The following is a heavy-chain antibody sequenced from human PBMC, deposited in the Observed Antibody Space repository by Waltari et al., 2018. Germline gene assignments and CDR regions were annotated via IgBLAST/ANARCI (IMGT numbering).Heavy chain of an antibody. J-gene: IGHJ4*02. CDR3: ASSNDTTGYYLDY. CDR2: ISTGGSTR. D-gene: IGHD3-9*01. V-gene: IGHV3-48*03. CDR1: GFTFKNYE. Sequence: EVQPVESGGGLVQPGGSLRLSCVTSGFTFKNYEMNWVRQAPGKGLEWVSYISTGGSTRHHADSVKGRFTIARDNAENSLYLEMNSLRAEDTAVYYCASSNDTTGYYLDYWGQGTLVTVFS.